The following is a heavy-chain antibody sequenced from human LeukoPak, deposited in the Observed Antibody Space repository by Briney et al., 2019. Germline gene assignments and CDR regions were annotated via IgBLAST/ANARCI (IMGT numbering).Heavy chain of an antibody. CDR2: ISSSGSTV. CDR3: ARVEYSSGWYDY. V-gene: IGHV3-48*03. D-gene: IGHD6-19*01. J-gene: IGHJ4*02. CDR1: GFTFSSYE. Sequence: GGSLRPSCAASGFTFSSYEMNWVRQAPGKGLEWVSYISSSGSTVYYADSVKGRFTISRDNAKNSLYLQMNSLRAEDTAVYYCARVEYSSGWYDYWGQGTLVTVSS.